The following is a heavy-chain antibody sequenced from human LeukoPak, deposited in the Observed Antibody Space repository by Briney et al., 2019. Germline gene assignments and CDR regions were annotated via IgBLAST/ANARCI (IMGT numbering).Heavy chain of an antibody. CDR3: AKGASPYYYGSGSYYNWYFDL. D-gene: IGHD3-10*01. CDR2: ISAGGDIT. J-gene: IGHJ2*01. Sequence: PGGSLRLSCAASGFTFTNYAMYWVRQAPGKGLEWVSSISAGGDITYYADSVKGRFTISKDNSKNTLYLQMNSLRAEDTAVYYCAKGASPYYYGSGSYYNWYFDLWGRGTLVTVSS. V-gene: IGHV3-23*01. CDR1: GFTFTNYA.